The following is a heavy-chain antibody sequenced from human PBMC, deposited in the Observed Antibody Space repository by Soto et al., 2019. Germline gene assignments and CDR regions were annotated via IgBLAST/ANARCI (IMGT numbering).Heavy chain of an antibody. CDR1: GFTFSNAW. CDR2: IRSKTDGGTT. J-gene: IGHJ6*03. V-gene: IGHV3-15*01. D-gene: IGHD3-10*01. CDR3: TTEYYGSGSGITDYYYYMDV. Sequence: GGSLRLSCAAYGFTFSNAWMSWVRQAPGKGLEWVGRIRSKTDGGTTDYAAPVKGRFTISRDDSKNTLYLQMNSLKTEDTAVYYCTTEYYGSGSGITDYYYYMDVWGKGTTVTVSS.